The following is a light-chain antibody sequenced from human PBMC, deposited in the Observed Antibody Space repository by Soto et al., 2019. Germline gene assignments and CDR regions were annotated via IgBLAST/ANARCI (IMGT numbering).Light chain of an antibody. CDR3: QQFHTSPRT. CDR1: QGISNY. J-gene: IGKJ1*01. Sequence: EIQMTQSPSTLSASVRDRVTSTCGASQGISNYLAWYQQKPGKAPKLLIFAASTLQSGVPSRFSGSGSGTEFTLTITSLQPEDFATYCCQQFHTSPRTFGQGTKVDIK. CDR2: AAS. V-gene: IGKV1-9*01.